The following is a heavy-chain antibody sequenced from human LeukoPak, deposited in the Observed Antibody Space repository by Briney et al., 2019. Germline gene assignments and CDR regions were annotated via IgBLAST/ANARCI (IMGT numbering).Heavy chain of an antibody. CDR3: AKDSWDNWNEGLGSYGMDV. D-gene: IGHD1-20*01. CDR1: GFTFSSYG. Sequence: PGRSLRLSCAASGFTFSSYGMHWVRQAPGKGLEWVAVISYDGSNKYCADSVKGRFTISRDNSKNTLYLQMNSLRAEDTAVYYCAKDSWDNWNEGLGSYGMDVWGQGTTVTVSS. CDR2: ISYDGSNK. V-gene: IGHV3-30*18. J-gene: IGHJ6*02.